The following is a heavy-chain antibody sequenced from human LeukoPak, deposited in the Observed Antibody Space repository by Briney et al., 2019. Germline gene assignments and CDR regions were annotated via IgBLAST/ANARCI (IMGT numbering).Heavy chain of an antibody. CDR2: TRYDGSNK. J-gene: IGHJ4*02. CDR1: GFPLSSYG. CDR3: AKDRGELDY. Sequence: PGGSLSLSCAASGFPLSSYGMHWVRQAPGKGLEGVAFTRYDGSNKYYADSVKGRFTISRDNSKNTLYLQMNSLRAEDTAVYYCAKDRGELDYWGQGTLVTVSS. D-gene: IGHD1-1*01. V-gene: IGHV3-30*02.